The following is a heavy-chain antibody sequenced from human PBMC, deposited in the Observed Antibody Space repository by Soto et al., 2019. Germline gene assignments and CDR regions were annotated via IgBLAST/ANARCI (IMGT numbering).Heavy chain of an antibody. Sequence: ASVKFSCKASGYTFTSYGISWVRQAPGQGLEWMGWISAYNGNTNYAQKLQGRVTMTTDTSTSTAYMELRSLRSDDTAVYYCARDEDAAMPHFFDYWGQGTPVTAPQ. J-gene: IGHJ4*02. CDR2: ISAYNGNT. V-gene: IGHV1-18*04. CDR3: ARDEDAAMPHFFDY. D-gene: IGHD5-18*01. CDR1: GYTFTSYG.